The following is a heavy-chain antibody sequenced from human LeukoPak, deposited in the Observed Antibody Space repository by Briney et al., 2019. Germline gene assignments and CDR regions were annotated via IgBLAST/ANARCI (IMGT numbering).Heavy chain of an antibody. D-gene: IGHD4-23*01. Sequence: GGSLRLSCAASGFTFSSYSMNWVRQAPGKGLEWVSVIYSGGSTYYADSVKGRFTISRDNSKNTLYLQMNSLRAEDTAVYYCASPTTVGLGKFGMDVWGQGTTVTVSS. J-gene: IGHJ6*02. CDR3: ASPTTVGLGKFGMDV. CDR1: GFTFSSYS. CDR2: IYSGGST. V-gene: IGHV3-53*01.